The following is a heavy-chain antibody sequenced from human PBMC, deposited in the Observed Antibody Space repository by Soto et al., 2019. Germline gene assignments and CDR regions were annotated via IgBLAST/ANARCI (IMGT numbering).Heavy chain of an antibody. CDR1: GGSSSSYY. J-gene: IGHJ5*02. CDR2: IYYSGRT. Sequence: SETLAPTCTVSGGSSSSYYWRWIRQPPGQGPEWIGYIYYSGRTNYNPSPKRRRTISVDTSKNQFSLKLSSVTAADTSVYYDAIVRAHWFYPWGQGTLVTVSS. V-gene: IGHV4-59*01. CDR3: AIVRAHWFYP.